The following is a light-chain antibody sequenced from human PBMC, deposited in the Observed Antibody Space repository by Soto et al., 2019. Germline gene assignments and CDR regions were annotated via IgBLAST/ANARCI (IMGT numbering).Light chain of an antibody. J-gene: IGKJ1*01. Sequence: EIMLTQSPATLSSFPGDRVTLSCRASQYINTRLAWYQHIPGQAPRLLIYPPTISAAGIPARFSASGTGTDFTLTISDVQPEDFAVYYCHQRQSWPRTFGQGTKVDIK. CDR1: QYINTR. V-gene: IGKV3-11*01. CDR3: HQRQSWPRT. CDR2: PPT.